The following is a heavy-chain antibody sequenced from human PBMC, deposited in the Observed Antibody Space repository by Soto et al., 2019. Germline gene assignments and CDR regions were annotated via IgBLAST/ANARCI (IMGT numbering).Heavy chain of an antibody. V-gene: IGHV3-73*02. CDR1: GFTFSGSA. CDR2: IRSKANSYAT. J-gene: IGHJ6*02. D-gene: IGHD3-10*01. Sequence: EVQLVESGGGLVQPGGSLKLSCAASGFTFSGSAMHWVRQASGKGLEWVGRIRSKANSYATAYAASVKGRFTISRDDSKNTAHLQMNSLKTEDTAVYYCCITMVRGVIGYYYGMDVWGQGTTVTVSS. CDR3: CITMVRGVIGYYYGMDV.